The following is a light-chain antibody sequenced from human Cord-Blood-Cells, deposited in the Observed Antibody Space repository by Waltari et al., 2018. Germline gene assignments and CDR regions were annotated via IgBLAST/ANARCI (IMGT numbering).Light chain of an antibody. CDR1: QSVSSN. V-gene: IGKV3-15*01. Sequence: EIVMTQSPATLSVYPGERATLSCRASQSVSSNLAWYQQKPGQAPRLLIYGASTRATGIPARFSGSGSGTEFTLTISSLQSEDFAVYYCQQYNNWPPLTFGGGKRVEIK. CDR3: QQYNNWPPLT. CDR2: GAS. J-gene: IGKJ4*01.